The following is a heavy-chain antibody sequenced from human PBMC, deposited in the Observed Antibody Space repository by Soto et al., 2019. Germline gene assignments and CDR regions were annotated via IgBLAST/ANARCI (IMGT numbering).Heavy chain of an antibody. CDR1: GGSISSGGYS. J-gene: IGHJ4*02. D-gene: IGHD1-26*01. V-gene: IGHV4-30-2*01. Sequence: SETLSLTCAVSGGSISSGGYSWSWIRQPPGKGLEWIGYIYHSGSTYYNPSLKSRVTISVDRSKNQFSLKLSSVTAADTAVYYCARALGSGSYYLFDYWGQGTLVTVSS. CDR3: ARALGSGSYYLFDY. CDR2: IYHSGST.